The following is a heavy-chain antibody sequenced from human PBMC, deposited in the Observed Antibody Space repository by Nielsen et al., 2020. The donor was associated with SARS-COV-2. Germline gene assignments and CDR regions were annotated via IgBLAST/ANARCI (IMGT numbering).Heavy chain of an antibody. CDR3: ARGPPAISLFDY. CDR1: GYCFTSYW. V-gene: IGHV5-51*01. Sequence: SCKGSGYCFTSYWIVWVRQMPATGLEWMGIIYPGDSDTRYSPSFQGQVTISADKSISTAYLQWSSLKASDTAMYYCARGPPAISLFDYWGQGTLVTVSS. CDR2: IYPGDSDT. J-gene: IGHJ4*02.